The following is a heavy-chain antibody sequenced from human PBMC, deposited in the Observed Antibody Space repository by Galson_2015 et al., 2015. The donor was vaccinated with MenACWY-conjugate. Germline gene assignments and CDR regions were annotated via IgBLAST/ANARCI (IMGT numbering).Heavy chain of an antibody. D-gene: IGHD2-15*01. CDR3: AKVVSGHLLHYFDY. CDR1: GFTLTT. J-gene: IGHJ4*02. CDR2: ISDSGGRT. V-gene: IGHV3-23*01. Sequence: SLRLSCAASGFTLTTMTWVRQAPGTGLGWVSDISDSGGRTYYADSVKGRFTISRDNSKNTGYLQMNSLRAEDTAVYYCAKVVSGHLLHYFDYWGQGTLVTVSS.